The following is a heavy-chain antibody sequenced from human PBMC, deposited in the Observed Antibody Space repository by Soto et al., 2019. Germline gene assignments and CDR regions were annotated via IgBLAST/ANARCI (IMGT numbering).Heavy chain of an antibody. CDR3: ARAHYNNHMLPDY. J-gene: IGHJ4*02. CDR2: INPSGGST. CDR1: GYTFTSYY. V-gene: IGHV1-46*01. Sequence: QVQLVQSGAEVKKPGASVKVSCKASGYTFTSYYIHWVRQAPGQGLEWMAIINPSGGSTIYAQKFQGRVTMTRDTSTTTLYMELSSLRSEDTAVYYCARAHYNNHMLPDYWGQGTLVTVSS. D-gene: IGHD4-4*01.